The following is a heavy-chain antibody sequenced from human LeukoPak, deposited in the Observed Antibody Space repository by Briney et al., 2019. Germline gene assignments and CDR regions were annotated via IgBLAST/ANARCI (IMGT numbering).Heavy chain of an antibody. Sequence: PGGSLRLSCAASGSTFSSYAMSWVRQAPGKGLEWVSGIGGRGGSTHYADAVGGRFTISRDNSKNTLYLQIHSLRVEDTAIYYCARDGKLGTSWFLDHWGQGVLVTVSS. CDR1: GSTFSSYA. CDR2: IGGRGGST. J-gene: IGHJ4*02. CDR3: ARDGKLGTSWFLDH. V-gene: IGHV3-23*01. D-gene: IGHD6-13*01.